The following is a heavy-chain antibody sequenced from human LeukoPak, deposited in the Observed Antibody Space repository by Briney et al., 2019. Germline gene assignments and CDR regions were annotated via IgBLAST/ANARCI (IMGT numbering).Heavy chain of an antibody. D-gene: IGHD1-14*01. CDR2: IYYSGST. CDR1: GGSISSYY. J-gene: IGHJ3*02. V-gene: IGHV4-59*01. CDR3: ARGSFGNRGPDAFDI. Sequence: PSETLSLTCTVSGGSISSYYWSWIRQPPGKGLEWIGYIYYSGSTNYNPSLKSRVTISVDTSKNQFSLKLSSVTAADTAVYYCARGSFGNRGPDAFDIWGQGTMVTVSS.